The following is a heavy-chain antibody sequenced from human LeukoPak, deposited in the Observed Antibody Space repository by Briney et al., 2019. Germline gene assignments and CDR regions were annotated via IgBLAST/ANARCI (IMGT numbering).Heavy chain of an antibody. CDR2: INAGNGNT. CDR1: GYTFTSYA. V-gene: IGHV1-3*03. D-gene: IGHD2-8*01. CDR3: ARGDIVLMVPFDY. J-gene: IGHJ4*02. Sequence: ASVKVSCRASGYTFTSYAMHWVRQAPGQRLEWMGWINAGNGNTKYPQEFQGRVTITRDTSASTAYMELSSLRSEDMAVYYCARGDIVLMVPFDYWGQGTLVTVSS.